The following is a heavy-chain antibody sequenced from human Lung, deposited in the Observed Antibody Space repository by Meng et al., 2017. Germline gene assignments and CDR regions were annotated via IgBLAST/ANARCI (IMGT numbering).Heavy chain of an antibody. D-gene: IGHD4-11*01. CDR1: GGSFSDYY. CDR3: ARGPTTMAHDFDY. CDR2: INHSGST. J-gene: IGHJ4*02. Sequence: QVQLQQCGVGLLKPSETLSLTCVVSGGSFSDYYWGWIRQPPGKGLEWIGEINHSGSTNYNPSLESRATISVDTSQNNLSLKLSSVTAADSAVYYCARGPTTMAHDFDYWGQGTLVTVSS. V-gene: IGHV4-34*01.